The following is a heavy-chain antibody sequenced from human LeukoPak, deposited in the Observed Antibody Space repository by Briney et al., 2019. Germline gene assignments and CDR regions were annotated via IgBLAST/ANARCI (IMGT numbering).Heavy chain of an antibody. J-gene: IGHJ2*01. D-gene: IGHD3-10*01. Sequence: ASVKVSCKASGYTFTGYYMHWVRQAPGQGLEWMGWINPNSGGTNYAQKFQGRVTMTRDTSISTAYMELSRLRSDDTAVYYSARVIILDWYFDLWGRGTLVTVSS. CDR1: GYTFTGYY. V-gene: IGHV1-2*02. CDR2: INPNSGGT. CDR3: ARVIILDWYFDL.